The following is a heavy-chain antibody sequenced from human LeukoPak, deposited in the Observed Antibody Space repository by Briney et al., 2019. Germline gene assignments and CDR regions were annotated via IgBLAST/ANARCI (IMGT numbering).Heavy chain of an antibody. J-gene: IGHJ3*02. V-gene: IGHV4-39*01. CDR3: ARHEWGITNAFDI. CDR1: CGSFSSSDYY. D-gene: IGHD1-14*01. CDR2: IYYSGTT. Sequence: PSETLSLTCTVSCGSFSSSDYYWGWIRQPPGKGLEWIGSIYYSGTTYYNPSLKSRVTISVDTSKKQFSLKLRSVTAADTAVYYCARHEWGITNAFDIWGQGTMVTVSS.